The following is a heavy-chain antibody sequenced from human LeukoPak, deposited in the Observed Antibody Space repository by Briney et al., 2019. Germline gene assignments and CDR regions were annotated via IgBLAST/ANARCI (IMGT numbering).Heavy chain of an antibody. D-gene: IGHD6-19*01. CDR2: IAGGDEST. J-gene: IGHJ4*02. CDR1: GFIFNTNG. CDR3: ARGTYSSGWYGRWVWDQVY. Sequence: PGGSLRLSCAISGFIFNTNGMNWVRHSPGKGREWLATIAGGDESTYYADSVKGRFAISRDNSKNTVFLHMNSLRVEDTAVYYCARGTYSSGWYGRWVWDQVYWGQGTLVTVSS. V-gene: IGHV3-23*01.